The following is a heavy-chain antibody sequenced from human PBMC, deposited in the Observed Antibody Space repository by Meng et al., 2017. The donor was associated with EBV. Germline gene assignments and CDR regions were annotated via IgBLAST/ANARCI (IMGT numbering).Heavy chain of an antibody. J-gene: IGHJ4*02. CDR3: ARVGIAVAGTGDY. V-gene: IGHV1-2*06. D-gene: IGHD6-19*01. CDR2: INPNRGGT. CDR1: GYTFTGYY. Sequence: EQLGQSGAEVKKPGASVKGCFRASGYTFTGYYMHWVRQAPGQGLEWMGRINPNRGGTNYAQKFQGRVTMTRDTSISTAYMELSRLRSDDTAVYYCARVGIAVAGTGDYWGQGTLVTVSS.